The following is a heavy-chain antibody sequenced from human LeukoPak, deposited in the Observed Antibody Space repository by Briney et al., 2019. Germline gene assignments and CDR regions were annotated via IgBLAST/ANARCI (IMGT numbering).Heavy chain of an antibody. J-gene: IGHJ4*02. CDR3: ARVGAGGDY. CDR2: IYSGGSK. CDR1: GFTVSSNY. D-gene: IGHD3-10*01. Sequence: SGGSLRLSCAASGFTVSSNYMSWVRQAPGKGLEWVSVIYSGGSKYFSDSVEGRFTISRDNSKNTKYLQMNTLRAEDTTVYYCARVGAGGDYWGQGTLVTASS. V-gene: IGHV3-53*01.